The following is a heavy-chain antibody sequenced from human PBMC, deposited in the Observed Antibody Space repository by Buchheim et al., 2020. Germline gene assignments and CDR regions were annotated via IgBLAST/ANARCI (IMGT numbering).Heavy chain of an antibody. CDR3: ARVERWNDPIGY. CDR1: GFTFRSYW. V-gene: IGHV3-74*01. J-gene: IGHJ4*02. D-gene: IGHD1-1*01. CDR2: INSDGSIT. Sequence: EVQLVESGGGLVQPGGSLRVSCAASGFTFRSYWMHWVRQTPGKGLVWVSRINSDGSITDYADSVKGRFTISRDNAKNTLYLQINSLRAEDTAVYYCARVERWNDPIGYWGQGTL.